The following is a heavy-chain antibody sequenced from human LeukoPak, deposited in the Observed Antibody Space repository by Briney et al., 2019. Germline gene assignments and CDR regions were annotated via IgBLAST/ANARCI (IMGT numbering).Heavy chain of an antibody. CDR1: GFTFSSYA. D-gene: IGHD3-10*01. Sequence: GGSLRLSCAASGFTFSSYAMSWVRQAPGKGLEWVSAISGSGGSTYYADSVKGRFTISRDNSKNTLYLQMNSLRAEDTAVYYCAREFGSGSYGGRHNPFDYWGQGTLVTVSS. CDR3: AREFGSGSYGGRHNPFDY. V-gene: IGHV3-23*01. CDR2: ISGSGGST. J-gene: IGHJ4*02.